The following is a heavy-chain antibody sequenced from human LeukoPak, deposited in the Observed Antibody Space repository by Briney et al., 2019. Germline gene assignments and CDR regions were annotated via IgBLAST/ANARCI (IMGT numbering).Heavy chain of an antibody. D-gene: IGHD3-10*01. J-gene: IGHJ3*02. CDR3: ARLGRPRGSFDI. V-gene: IGHV3-13*01. CDR1: GFTVSSNY. CDR2: IGTAGDT. Sequence: GGSLRLSCAASGFTVSSNYMSWVRQATGKGLEWVSAIGTAGDTYYPGSVQGRFTISRENAKNSLYLQMNSLRAGDTAVYYCARLGRPRGSFDIWGQGTMVTVSS.